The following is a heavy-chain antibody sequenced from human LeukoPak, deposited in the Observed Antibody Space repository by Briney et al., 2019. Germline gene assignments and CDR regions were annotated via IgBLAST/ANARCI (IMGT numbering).Heavy chain of an antibody. Sequence: SETLSLTCTVSGGSISSYYWSWIRQPPGKGLEWIGYIYYSGSTNYNPSLKSRVTISVDTSKNQFSLKLSSVTAADTAVYYCARTDYSSGWQGGFDYWGQGTLVTVSS. CDR3: ARTDYSSGWQGGFDY. D-gene: IGHD6-19*01. CDR1: GGSISSYY. V-gene: IGHV4-59*08. J-gene: IGHJ4*02. CDR2: IYYSGST.